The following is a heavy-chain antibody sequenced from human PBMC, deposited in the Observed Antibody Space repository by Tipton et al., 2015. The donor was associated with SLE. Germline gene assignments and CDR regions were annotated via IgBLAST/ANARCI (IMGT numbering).Heavy chain of an antibody. CDR1: GGSVSSGSYY. J-gene: IGHJ6*02. Sequence: TLSLTCTVSGGSVSSGSYYWSWIRQPPGKVLEWIGSIHHSGSTYYNPSLKSRVTISVDTSKNQFSLKLSSVTAADTAVYYCARAYGDYWGYYYGMDVWGQGTTVTVSS. CDR2: IHHSGST. D-gene: IGHD4-17*01. CDR3: ARAYGDYWGYYYGMDV. V-gene: IGHV4-39*07.